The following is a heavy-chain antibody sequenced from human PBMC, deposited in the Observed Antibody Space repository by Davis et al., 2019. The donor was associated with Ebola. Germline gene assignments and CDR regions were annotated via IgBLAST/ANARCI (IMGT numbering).Heavy chain of an antibody. CDR3: ARVGTGGSAWHFDL. CDR1: GGSISSSSYY. CDR2: IYYSGST. D-gene: IGHD2-8*02. Sequence: SETLSLTCTVSGGSISSSSYYWGWIRQPPGMGLEWIGSIYYSGSTYYNPSLKSRVTISVDTSKNQFSLKVNSVTAADTAVYYCARVGTGGSAWHFDLWGRGTLVTVSS. J-gene: IGHJ2*01. V-gene: IGHV4-39*07.